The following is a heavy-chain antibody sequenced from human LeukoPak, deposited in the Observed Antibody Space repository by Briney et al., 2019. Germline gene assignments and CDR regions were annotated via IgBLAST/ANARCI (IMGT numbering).Heavy chain of an antibody. CDR3: ARTPNPRGYSYGLGY. Sequence: GASVKVSCKASGGTFSSYAISWVRQAPGQGLEWMGWISAYNGNTNYAQKLQGRVTMTTDTSTSTAYMELRSLRSDDTAVYYCARTPNPRGYSYGLGYWGQGTLVTVSS. CDR1: GGTFSSYA. V-gene: IGHV1-18*01. J-gene: IGHJ4*02. CDR2: ISAYNGNT. D-gene: IGHD5-18*01.